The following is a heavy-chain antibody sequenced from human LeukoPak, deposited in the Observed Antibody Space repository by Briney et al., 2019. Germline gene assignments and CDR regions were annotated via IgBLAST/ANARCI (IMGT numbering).Heavy chain of an antibody. D-gene: IGHD4-23*01. V-gene: IGHV3-30*03. Sequence: PGGSLRLSCAASGFTFSDYGMHWVRQAPGKGLEWVTIISYDGSSKYYADSVKGRFTISRDNSKNTLYLQMNSLRAEDTAVYYCARGWKLSIDWGQGTLVTVSS. CDR3: ARGWKLSID. CDR1: GFTFSDYG. CDR2: ISYDGSSK. J-gene: IGHJ4*02.